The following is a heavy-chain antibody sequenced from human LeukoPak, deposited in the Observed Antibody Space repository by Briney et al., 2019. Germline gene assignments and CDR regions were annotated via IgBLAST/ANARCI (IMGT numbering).Heavy chain of an antibody. CDR2: IIPIFGTA. CDR3: AREDGWFGELSLDY. Sequence: ASVKVSCKASGGTFSSYAISWVRQAPGQGLEWMGRIIPIFGTANYAQKFQGRVTITTDEPTSTAYMELSSLRYEDTAVYYCAREDGWFGELSLDYWGQGTLVTVSS. V-gene: IGHV1-69*05. CDR1: GGTFSSYA. D-gene: IGHD3-10*01. J-gene: IGHJ4*02.